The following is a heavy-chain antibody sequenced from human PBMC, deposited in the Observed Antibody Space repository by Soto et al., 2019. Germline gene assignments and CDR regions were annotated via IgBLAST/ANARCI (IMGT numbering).Heavy chain of an antibody. J-gene: IGHJ6*02. CDR3: AKERNYYDSSGYYPPGYYGMDV. V-gene: IGHV3-30-3*01. CDR1: GFTFSSYA. D-gene: IGHD3-22*01. Sequence: HPGGSLRLSCAASGFTFSSYAMHWVRQAPGKGLEWVAVISYDGSNKYYADSVKGRFTISRDNSKNTLYLQMNSLRAEDTAVYYCAKERNYYDSSGYYPPGYYGMDVWGQGTTVTVSS. CDR2: ISYDGSNK.